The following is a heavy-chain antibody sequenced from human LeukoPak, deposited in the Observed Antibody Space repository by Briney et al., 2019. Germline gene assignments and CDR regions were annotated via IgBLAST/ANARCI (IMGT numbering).Heavy chain of an antibody. CDR3: ARGRALYYYDSSGYYRVDGGIYYFDY. J-gene: IGHJ4*02. CDR2: MNPNSGNT. V-gene: IGHV1-8*03. Sequence: EASVKVSCKASGYTFTSYDINWVRQATGQGLEWMGWMNPNSGNTGYAQKFQGRVTITRNTSISTAYMELSSLRSEDTAVYYCARGRALYYYDSSGYYRVDGGIYYFDYWGQGTLVTVSS. CDR1: GYTFTSYD. D-gene: IGHD3-22*01.